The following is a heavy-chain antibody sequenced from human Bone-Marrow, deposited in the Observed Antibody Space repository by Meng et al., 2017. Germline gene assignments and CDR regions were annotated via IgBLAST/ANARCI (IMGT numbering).Heavy chain of an antibody. CDR3: ARVGFSHLYYFDY. D-gene: IGHD5-12*01. Sequence: GESLKISCAASGFTFSGYATHWVRQAPGKGLEWVAIISYDGSDEYYAGSVKGRFTISRDNSKNTLYLQMNSLRAEDTAVYYCARVGFSHLYYFDYWGQGTMVTVSS. CDR2: ISYDGSDE. V-gene: IGHV3-30*01. CDR1: GFTFSGYA. J-gene: IGHJ4*03.